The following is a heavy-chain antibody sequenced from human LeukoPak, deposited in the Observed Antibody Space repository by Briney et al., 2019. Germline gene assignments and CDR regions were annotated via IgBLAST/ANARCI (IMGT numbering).Heavy chain of an antibody. D-gene: IGHD5-18*01. J-gene: IGHJ6*02. V-gene: IGHV3-23*01. CDR3: AKAAMARYYYYGMDV. Sequence: GGSLRLSCAASGFTFSSYAMSWVRQAPGKGLEWVSAISGSGGSTYYADSVKGRCTISRDNSKNTLYLQMNSLRAEDTAVYYCAKAAMARYYYYGMDVWGQGTTVTVSS. CDR2: ISGSGGST. CDR1: GFTFSSYA.